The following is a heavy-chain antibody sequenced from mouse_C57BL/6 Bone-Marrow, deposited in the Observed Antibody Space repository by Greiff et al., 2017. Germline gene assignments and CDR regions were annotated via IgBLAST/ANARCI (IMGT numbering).Heavy chain of an antibody. J-gene: IGHJ3*01. CDR2: INPSTGGT. CDR3: ARKTTVVAPFAY. Sequence: DQLQQSGPELVKPGASVKISCKASGYSFTGYYMNWVKQSPEKSLEWIGEINPSTGGTTYNQKFKAKATLTVDKSSSTAYMQLKSLTSEDSAVYYCARKTTVVAPFAYWGQGTLVTVSA. V-gene: IGHV1-42*01. CDR1: GYSFTGYY. D-gene: IGHD1-1*01.